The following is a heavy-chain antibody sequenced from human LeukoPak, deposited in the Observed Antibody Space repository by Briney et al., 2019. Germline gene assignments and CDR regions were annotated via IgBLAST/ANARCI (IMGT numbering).Heavy chain of an antibody. D-gene: IGHD3-22*01. CDR1: GFTFSGYG. V-gene: IGHV3-30*18. CDR3: AKDLYYDSSGPTLPDY. J-gene: IGHJ4*02. CDR2: ISHDDSIK. Sequence: GGSLRLSCTASGFTFSGYGMHWVRQAPGKGLDWVAVISHDDSIKNYADSVKGRFTISRDNSKNTLYLQMNSLRGEDTAVYYCAKDLYYDSSGPTLPDYWGQGTLVTVSS.